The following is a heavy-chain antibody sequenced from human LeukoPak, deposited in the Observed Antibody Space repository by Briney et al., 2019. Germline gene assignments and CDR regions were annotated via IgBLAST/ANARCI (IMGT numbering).Heavy chain of an antibody. V-gene: IGHV3-21*01. CDR2: ISTSSSYI. CDR3: ARGADGVSSNSRGWFDP. D-gene: IGHD2-15*01. CDR1: GFTFSSYS. J-gene: IGHJ5*02. Sequence: KAGGSLRLSCAASGFTFSSYSMNWVRQAPGKGLEWVSSISTSSSYIYYADSVKGRFTISRDNAKNSLYLQMNSLRAEDTAVYSCARGADGVSSNSRGWFDPWGQGILVTVSS.